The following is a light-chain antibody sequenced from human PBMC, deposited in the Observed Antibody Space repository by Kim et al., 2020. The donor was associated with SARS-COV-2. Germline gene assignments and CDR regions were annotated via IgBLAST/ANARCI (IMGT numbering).Light chain of an antibody. CDR1: SSNIGSNN. Sequence: QSVLTQTPSASGTPGQRVTITCSGSSSNIGSNNVNWYQQLPGTAPKLLIYSDYQRASGVPDRFSGSRSGTSASLAISGLLSEDEADYYCAVRDESLRGRHFGTGTKVTVL. CDR2: SDY. J-gene: IGLJ1*01. V-gene: IGLV1-44*01. CDR3: AVRDESLRGRH.